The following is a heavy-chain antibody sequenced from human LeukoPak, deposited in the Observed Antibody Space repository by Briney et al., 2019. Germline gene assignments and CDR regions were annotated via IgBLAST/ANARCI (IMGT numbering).Heavy chain of an antibody. Sequence: PGGSLRLSCAASGFTFSSYAMSWVRQAPGKGLEWVSAISGSGGSTYYADSVKGRFTISRDNPKNTLYLQMNSLRAEDTAVYYCAKDHVLLWFGELLPQAHDYWGQGTLVTVSS. D-gene: IGHD3-10*01. CDR1: GFTFSSYA. V-gene: IGHV3-23*01. J-gene: IGHJ4*02. CDR2: ISGSGGST. CDR3: AKDHVLLWFGELLPQAHDY.